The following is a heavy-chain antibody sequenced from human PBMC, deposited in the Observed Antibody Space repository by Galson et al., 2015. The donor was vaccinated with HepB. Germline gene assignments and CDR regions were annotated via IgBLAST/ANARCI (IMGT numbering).Heavy chain of an antibody. D-gene: IGHD2-15*01. CDR3: ARGARSDGSCNGCDWSGP. CDR1: GFTFSDYY. Sequence: SLRLSCAASGFTFSDYYMNWIRQVPGKGLEWISYISNGGTATYYADSVKGRFTVSGDNARNSLFLQMNSLRAQDTAVYYCARGARSDGSCNGCDWSGPWGQGSLVTVSS. CDR2: ISNGGTAT. V-gene: IGHV3-11*01. J-gene: IGHJ5*02.